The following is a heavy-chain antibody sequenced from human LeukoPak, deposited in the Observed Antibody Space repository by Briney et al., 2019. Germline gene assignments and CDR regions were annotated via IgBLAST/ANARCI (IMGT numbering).Heavy chain of an antibody. CDR1: GFTFSNSW. Sequence: GGSLRLSCAASGFTFSNSWMHWVRQTPGKGPVWVSRINTDGNIMRYADSVKGRFTISRDNAKNTLYLQMNSLRVEDTAVYYCARAGGPPTAMGFDPWGQGSLVSVST. CDR3: ARAGGPPTAMGFDP. V-gene: IGHV3-74*01. D-gene: IGHD2-2*01. CDR2: INTDGNIM. J-gene: IGHJ5*02.